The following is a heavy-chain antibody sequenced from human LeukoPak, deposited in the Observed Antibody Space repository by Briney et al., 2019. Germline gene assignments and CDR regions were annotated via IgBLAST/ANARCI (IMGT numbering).Heavy chain of an antibody. V-gene: IGHV3-49*04. CDR1: GFTFGDYA. Sequence: GGSLRLSCTASGFTFGDYAMSWVRQAPGKGLEWVGFIRSKAYGGATEYAASVKGRFTISSDDSKIIAYLPMNRLKTQDTAVYYCTRRFIWGHYPQAFDYRGQGTLVTVSS. CDR2: IRSKAYGGAT. J-gene: IGHJ4*02. CDR3: TRRFIWGHYPQAFDY. D-gene: IGHD3-16*01.